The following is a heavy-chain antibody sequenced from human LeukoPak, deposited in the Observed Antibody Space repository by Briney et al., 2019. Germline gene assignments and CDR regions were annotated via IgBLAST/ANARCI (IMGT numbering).Heavy chain of an antibody. J-gene: IGHJ4*02. CDR1: GYSFTSYL. D-gene: IGHD5-12*01. V-gene: IGHV5-51*01. CDR2: IDPGDSDT. CDR3: ARQIPDIVATPFDY. Sequence: KAGESLKISCKGSGYSFTSYLIGWVRQMPGKGLEWMGIIDPGDSDTTYSLSFQGQVTISADKSIGTAYLQWNSLRASDTAMYYCARQIPDIVATPFDYWGQGTLVTVSS.